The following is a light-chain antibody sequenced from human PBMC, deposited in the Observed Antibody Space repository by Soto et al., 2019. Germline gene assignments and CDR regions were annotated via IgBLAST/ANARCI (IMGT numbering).Light chain of an antibody. V-gene: IGKV3-15*01. CDR1: QSVSRN. CDR3: QQYNNWTWT. J-gene: IGKJ1*01. CDR2: GAS. Sequence: ELLMTQSPSTLSVSPGRRRTLPCTASQSVSRNLAWYQQKHGQAPRLIIYGASTRATGIPARFSGSGSGTELTITISSLKPEDVAVYFCQQYNNWTWTFGQGTKVDIK.